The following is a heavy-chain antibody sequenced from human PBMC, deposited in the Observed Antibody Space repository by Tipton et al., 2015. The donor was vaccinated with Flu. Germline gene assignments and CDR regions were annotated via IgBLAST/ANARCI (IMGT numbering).Heavy chain of an antibody. D-gene: IGHD2-21*01. CDR3: ALAIDGPFTSFYMNV. Sequence: QLVQSGAEVKKPGESLKIPCKGSGYNFANYWIAWVRQMPGKGLEWMGIIYPGDSDTRYSPSLQGQVTISADKSISTAYLQWDSLKASDTAMYYCALAIDGPFTSFYMNVWGKGTTVTVSS. J-gene: IGHJ6*03. CDR2: IYPGDSDT. CDR1: GYNFANYW. V-gene: IGHV5-51*01.